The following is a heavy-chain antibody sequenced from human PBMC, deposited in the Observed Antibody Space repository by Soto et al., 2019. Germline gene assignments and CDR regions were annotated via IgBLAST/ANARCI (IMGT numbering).Heavy chain of an antibody. J-gene: IGHJ5*02. Sequence: QVQLVQSEAEVKKPGASVKVSCKASGYTFTSYYMHWVRQAPGQGLEWMGIINPSGGSTSYAQKFQGRVTMTRDTSTSTVYMELSSLRSEDTAVYYCARDFLVVVPAANSFDPWGQGTLVTVSS. V-gene: IGHV1-46*01. CDR1: GYTFTSYY. D-gene: IGHD2-2*01. CDR2: INPSGGST. CDR3: ARDFLVVVPAANSFDP.